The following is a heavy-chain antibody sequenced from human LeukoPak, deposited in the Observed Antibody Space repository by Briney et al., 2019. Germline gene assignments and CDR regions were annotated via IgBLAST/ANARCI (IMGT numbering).Heavy chain of an antibody. Sequence: GGSLRLSCAASGFTFSNAWMSWVRQAPGKGLEWVGRIKSKTDGGTTDYAATVKGRFNISRDDSKNTLYLQMNSLKTEDTAVYYCTTDRTIAVAGARDYWGQGTLVTVSS. CDR2: IKSKTDGGTT. CDR1: GFTFSNAW. CDR3: TTDRTIAVAGARDY. V-gene: IGHV3-15*01. D-gene: IGHD6-19*01. J-gene: IGHJ4*02.